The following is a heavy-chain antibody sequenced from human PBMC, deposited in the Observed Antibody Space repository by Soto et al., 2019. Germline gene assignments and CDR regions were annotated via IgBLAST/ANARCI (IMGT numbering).Heavy chain of an antibody. CDR2: INSDGSST. CDR1: GFTFSSYW. CDR3: ARGNTGLAAFDI. V-gene: IGHV3-74*01. J-gene: IGHJ3*02. Sequence: EVQLVESGGGLVQPGGSLRLSCAASGFTFSSYWMHWVRQAPGKGLVWVSRINSDGSSTSYADSVKGRFTISRDNAKKTLYLQMNSLRAEDTAVYYCARGNTGLAAFDIWGQGTMVTVSS. D-gene: IGHD3-10*01.